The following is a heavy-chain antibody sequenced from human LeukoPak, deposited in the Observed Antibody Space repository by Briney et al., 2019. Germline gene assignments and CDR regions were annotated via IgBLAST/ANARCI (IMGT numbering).Heavy chain of an antibody. CDR3: ARTPFSGSLYFDY. V-gene: IGHV3-30-3*01. CDR2: ISYDGSNK. CDR1: GFTFSSYA. J-gene: IGHJ4*02. Sequence: GGSLRLSCAASGFTFSSYAMHWVRQAPGKGLEWVAVISYDGSNKYYADSVKVRFTISRDNSKNTLYLQMNSLRAEDTAVYYCARTPFSGSLYFDYWGQGTLVTVSS. D-gene: IGHD5-12*01.